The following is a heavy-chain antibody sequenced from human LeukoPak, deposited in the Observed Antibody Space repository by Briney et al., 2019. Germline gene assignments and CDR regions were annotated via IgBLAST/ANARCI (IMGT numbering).Heavy chain of an antibody. CDR3: ARENSIAAAGTGDGAFDI. D-gene: IGHD6-13*01. V-gene: IGHV4-59*01. CDR1: GGSISSYY. CDR2: IYYSGSTNSGST. J-gene: IGHJ3*02. Sequence: SETLSLTCTVSGGSISSYYWSWIRQPPGKGLVWIGYIYYSGSTNSGSTNYNPSLKSRVTISVDTSKNQFSLKLSSVTAADTAVYYCARENSIAAAGTGDGAFDIWGQGTMVTVSS.